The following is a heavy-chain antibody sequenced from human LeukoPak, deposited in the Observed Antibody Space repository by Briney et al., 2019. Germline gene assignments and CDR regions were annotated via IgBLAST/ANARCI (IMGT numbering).Heavy chain of an antibody. CDR3: AKDPSTFLTTGWYFDL. Sequence: SETLSPTCTVSGGSISSSSYYWSWIRQPPGKGLEWIGYIYYSGSTNYNPSLKSRVTISVDTSKNQFSLKLSSVTAADTAIYYCAKDPSTFLTTGWYFDLWGRGTLVTVSS. CDR1: GGSISSSSYY. D-gene: IGHD4-17*01. V-gene: IGHV4-61*01. J-gene: IGHJ2*01. CDR2: IYYSGST.